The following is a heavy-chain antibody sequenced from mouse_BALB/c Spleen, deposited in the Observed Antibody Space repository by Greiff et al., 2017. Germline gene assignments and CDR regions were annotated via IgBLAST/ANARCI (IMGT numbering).Heavy chain of an antibody. J-gene: IGHJ3*01. CDR2: IWSGGST. CDR3: ASSLLRLPTWFAY. CDR1: GFSLTSYG. D-gene: IGHD1-2*01. Sequence: QVQLQQSGPGLVQPSQSLSITCTVSGFSLTSYGVHWVRQSPGKGLEWLGVIWSGGSTDYNAAFISRLSISKDNSKSQVFFKMNSLQANDTAIYYCASSLLRLPTWFAYWGQGTLVTVSA. V-gene: IGHV2-2*02.